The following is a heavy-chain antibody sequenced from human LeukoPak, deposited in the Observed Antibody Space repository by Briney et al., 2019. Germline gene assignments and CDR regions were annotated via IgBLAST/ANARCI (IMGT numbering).Heavy chain of an antibody. Sequence: SETLSLTCTVSGSSISSYYWSWIRQPPGKGLEWIGYIHTSGTTNYNPSLKSRVTISVDTSKNQLSLKLSSVTAADTAVYYCARPGYDSSDGAFDIWGPGTMVTVSS. CDR3: ARPGYDSSDGAFDI. V-gene: IGHV4-4*09. CDR1: GSSISSYY. J-gene: IGHJ3*02. CDR2: IHTSGTT. D-gene: IGHD3-22*01.